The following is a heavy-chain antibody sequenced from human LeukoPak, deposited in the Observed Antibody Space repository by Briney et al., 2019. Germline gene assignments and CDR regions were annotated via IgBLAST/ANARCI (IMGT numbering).Heavy chain of an antibody. CDR1: GFTFSRYW. V-gene: IGHV3-7*01. D-gene: IGHD4-11*01. Sequence: GGSLRLSCAASGFTFSRYWMNWVRQAPGKGLEWVADIKQDGNEKYYVDSVKGRFSISRDNAKNSLYLQMDSLRAEDTAVYYCAKEGAYPIVTYDSWGQGALVTVSP. CDR3: AKEGAYPIVTYDS. CDR2: IKQDGNEK. J-gene: IGHJ5*01.